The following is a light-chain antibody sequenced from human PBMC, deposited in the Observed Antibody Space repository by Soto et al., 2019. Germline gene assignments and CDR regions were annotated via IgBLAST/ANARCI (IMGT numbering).Light chain of an antibody. CDR3: QQRSNWPQIT. CDR2: DAS. J-gene: IGKJ4*01. V-gene: IGKV3-11*01. CDR1: QSVSKY. Sequence: EIVLTQSPATLSLSPGERATLSCRASQSVSKYLAWYQQKPGQAPRLLIHDASNRATGIPARFSRSGSGTDLTLTISSLEPEDFGVYDCQQRSNWPQITFGGGTKVEIK.